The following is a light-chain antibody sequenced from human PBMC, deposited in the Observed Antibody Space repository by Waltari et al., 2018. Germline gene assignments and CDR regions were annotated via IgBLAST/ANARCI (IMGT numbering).Light chain of an antibody. CDR3: SSYTSSSTF. Sequence: QSALTQPASVSGSPGQSITISCTGTSSDVGGYDYVSWYQQHPGKAPKLMIYDVSKLPSGVSNRFSGSKSGNTASLTISGLQAEDEADYYCSSYTSSSTFFGGGTKLTVL. V-gene: IGLV2-14*01. CDR1: SSDVGGYDY. CDR2: DVS. J-gene: IGLJ2*01.